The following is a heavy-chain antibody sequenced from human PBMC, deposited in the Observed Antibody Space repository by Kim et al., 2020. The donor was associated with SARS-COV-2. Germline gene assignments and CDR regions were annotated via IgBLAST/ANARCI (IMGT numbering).Heavy chain of an antibody. Sequence: ASVKVSCKASGYTFTSYYMHWVRQAPGQGLEWMGIINPSGGSTSYAQKFQGRVTMTRDTSTSTVYMELSSLRSEDTAVYYCAGLVSSGYRISGMDVWGQGTTVTVSS. CDR3: AGLVSSGYRISGMDV. D-gene: IGHD5-12*01. CDR2: INPSGGST. V-gene: IGHV1-46*01. J-gene: IGHJ6*02. CDR1: GYTFTSYY.